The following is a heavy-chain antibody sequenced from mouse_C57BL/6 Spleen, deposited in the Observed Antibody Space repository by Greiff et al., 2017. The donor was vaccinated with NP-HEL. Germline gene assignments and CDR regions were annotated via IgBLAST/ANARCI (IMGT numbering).Heavy chain of an antibody. CDR3: AREGAYSPYYFDY. V-gene: IGHV1-61*01. CDR2: IYPSDSET. CDR1: GYTFTSYW. Sequence: QVQLQQPGAELVRPGSSVKLSCKASGYTFTSYWMDWVKQRSGQGLEWIGNIYPSDSETHYNQKFKDKATLTVDKSSSTAYMQLSSLTSEDSAVYYCAREGAYSPYYFDYWGQGTTLTVSS. J-gene: IGHJ2*01. D-gene: IGHD2-10*01.